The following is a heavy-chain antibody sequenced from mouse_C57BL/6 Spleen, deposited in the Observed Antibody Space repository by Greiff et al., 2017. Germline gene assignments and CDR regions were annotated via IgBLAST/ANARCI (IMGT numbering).Heavy chain of an antibody. J-gene: IGHJ4*01. V-gene: IGHV3-6*01. CDR3: AREDSSGYDAMDY. CDR1: GYSITSGYY. CDR2: ISYDGSN. Sequence: EVKLQESGPGLVKPSQSLSLTCSVTGYSITSGYYWNWIRQFPGNKLEWMGYISYDGSNNYNPSLKNRISITRDTSKNQFFLKLNSVTTEDTATYYCAREDSSGYDAMDYWGQGTSVTVSS. D-gene: IGHD3-2*02.